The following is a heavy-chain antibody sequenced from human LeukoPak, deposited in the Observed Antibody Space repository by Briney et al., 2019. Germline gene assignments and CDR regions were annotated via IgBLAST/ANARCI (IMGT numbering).Heavy chain of an antibody. V-gene: IGHV1-18*01. Sequence: RASVKVSCKASGFTFTSYAITWVRQAPGQGLEWMGWIITYNDNTHYAQKLQGRVTLTTGTSTNTAYMELRGLRSDDTAVYYCAKATVTSEEYFYYYMDVWGKGTTVTVSS. CDR1: GFTFTSYA. D-gene: IGHD4-17*01. CDR3: AKATVTSEEYFYYYMDV. CDR2: IITYNDNT. J-gene: IGHJ6*03.